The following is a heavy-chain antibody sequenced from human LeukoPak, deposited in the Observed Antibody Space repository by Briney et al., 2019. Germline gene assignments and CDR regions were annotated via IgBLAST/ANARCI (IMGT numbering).Heavy chain of an antibody. Sequence: GGSLRLSCAASGFTFSGYWMTWVRQAPGKGLEWVANIKKDGGEKYYVDSVKGRFTISRDNAKNSLFLQMNSLRAEDTAVYYCARGYFDVDYWGQGTLVTVSS. CDR2: IKKDGGEK. D-gene: IGHD3-9*01. CDR1: GFTFSGYW. V-gene: IGHV3-7*01. J-gene: IGHJ4*02. CDR3: ARGYFDVDY.